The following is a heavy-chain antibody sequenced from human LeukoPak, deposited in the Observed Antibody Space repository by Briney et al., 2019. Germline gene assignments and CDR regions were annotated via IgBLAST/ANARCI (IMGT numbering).Heavy chain of an antibody. V-gene: IGHV3-23*01. CDR3: ARDGHITMIVVAAPLDY. CDR2: ISGSGGST. CDR1: GFTFSSYG. D-gene: IGHD3-22*01. J-gene: IGHJ4*02. Sequence: GGSLRLSCAASGFTFSSYGMSWVRQAPGKGLEWVSAISGSGGSTYYADSVKGRFTISRDNAKNSLYLQMNSLRAEDTALYYCARDGHITMIVVAAPLDYWGQGTLVTVSS.